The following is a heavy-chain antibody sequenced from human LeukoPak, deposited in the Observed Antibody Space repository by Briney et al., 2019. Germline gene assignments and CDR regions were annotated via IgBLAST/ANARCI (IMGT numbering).Heavy chain of an antibody. V-gene: IGHV4-59*12. D-gene: IGHD6-6*01. J-gene: IGHJ4*02. CDR1: GGSISSYY. CDR2: IYYSGST. Sequence: SETLSLTCTVSGGSISSYYWSWIRQPPGKGLEWTGYIYYSGSTNYNPSLKSRVTISVDTSKNQFSLKLSPVTAADTAVYYCARGIAARLRYYFDYWGQGTLVTVSS. CDR3: ARGIAARLRYYFDY.